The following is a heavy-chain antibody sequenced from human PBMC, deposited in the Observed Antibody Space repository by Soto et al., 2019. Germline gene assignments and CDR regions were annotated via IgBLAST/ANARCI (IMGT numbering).Heavy chain of an antibody. J-gene: IGHJ4*02. CDR1: GFTFSSYG. V-gene: IGHV3-30*18. D-gene: IGHD2-15*01. CDR2: ISNDGMNK. Sequence: GGSLRLSCAASGFTFSSYGMHWVRQAPGRGLEWVAVISNDGMNKYYGDSVKGRFTISRDNSKNTLYLQLNRLRAEDTALYYCAKVRVSEHNNSWPQGSWSQGTQVTASS. CDR3: AKVRVSEHNNSWPQGS.